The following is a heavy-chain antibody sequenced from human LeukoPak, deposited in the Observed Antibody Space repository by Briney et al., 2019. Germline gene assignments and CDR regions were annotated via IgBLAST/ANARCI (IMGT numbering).Heavy chain of an antibody. D-gene: IGHD2-2*03. Sequence: SETLSLTCTVSGGSISSSTHYWGWIRQPPGKGLEWIGSIYYSGSTYCNPSLKSRVTISVDTSKNQFSLKLSSVTAADTAVYYCARGRVDIVVVPAAMSRYFDYWGQGTLVTVSS. CDR1: GGSISSSTHY. V-gene: IGHV4-39*01. J-gene: IGHJ4*02. CDR3: ARGRVDIVVVPAAMSRYFDY. CDR2: IYYSGST.